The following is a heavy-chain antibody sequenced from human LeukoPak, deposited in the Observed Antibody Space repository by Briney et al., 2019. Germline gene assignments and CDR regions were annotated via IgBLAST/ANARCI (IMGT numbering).Heavy chain of an antibody. CDR1: GFTFSSYE. J-gene: IGHJ6*03. V-gene: IGHV3-48*03. CDR3: ARTFDSSGWFIYMDV. CDR2: ISSSGSTI. D-gene: IGHD6-19*01. Sequence: GGSLRLSCAASGFTFSSYEMNWVRQAPGKGLEWVSYISSSGSTIYYADSVKGRFTISRDNAKNSLYLQMNSLRAEDTAVYYCARTFDSSGWFIYMDVWGKGTTVTVSS.